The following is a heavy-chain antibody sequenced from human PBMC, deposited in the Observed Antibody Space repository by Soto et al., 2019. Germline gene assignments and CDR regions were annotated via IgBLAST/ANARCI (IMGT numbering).Heavy chain of an antibody. Sequence: ASVKVSCKASGYTFTSYGISWVRQAPGQGLEWMGWISAYNGNTNYAQKLQGRVTMTTDTSTSTAYMELRSLRSDDTAVYYCARDLAKRDYGDYDYWGQGPLVTVYS. CDR3: ARDLAKRDYGDYDY. J-gene: IGHJ4*02. V-gene: IGHV1-18*04. CDR2: ISAYNGNT. CDR1: GYTFTSYG. D-gene: IGHD4-17*01.